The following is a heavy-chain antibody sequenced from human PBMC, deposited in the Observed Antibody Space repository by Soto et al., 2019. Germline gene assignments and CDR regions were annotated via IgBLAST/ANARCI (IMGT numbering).Heavy chain of an antibody. Sequence: ASVKVSCKASGYTFTGYDINWVRQATGQGLEWMGWMNPNGGNTGYAQKFQGRVTMTRNTSISTAYMELSSLRSEDTAVYYCARGLTTGDAFDIWGQGTMVTVSS. CDR2: MNPNGGNT. CDR1: GYTFTGYD. D-gene: IGHD3-10*01. CDR3: ARGLTTGDAFDI. V-gene: IGHV1-8*01. J-gene: IGHJ3*02.